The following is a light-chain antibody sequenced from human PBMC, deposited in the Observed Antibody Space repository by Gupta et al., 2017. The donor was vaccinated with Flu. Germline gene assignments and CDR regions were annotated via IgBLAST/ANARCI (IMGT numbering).Light chain of an antibody. CDR2: GAS. Sequence: PATLSVSPGERAALSCRASLSVSNNLAWYQQKPGQAPRLLIYGASTRATGFPARFSGSGSGTEFTLTIGSRQSEDFAVYYCQQDNNWPWTFGQGTKVEIK. V-gene: IGKV3-15*01. CDR1: LSVSNN. J-gene: IGKJ1*01. CDR3: QQDNNWPWT.